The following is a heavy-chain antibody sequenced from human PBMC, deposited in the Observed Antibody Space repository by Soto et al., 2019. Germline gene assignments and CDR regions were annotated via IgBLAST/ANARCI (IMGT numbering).Heavy chain of an antibody. D-gene: IGHD6-13*01. CDR3: ARDRAAGGY. CDR2: ISSGGSTV. V-gene: IGHV3-48*03. J-gene: IGHJ4*02. Sequence: PGGSLRLSCAASGFPFSNYEMNWVHQAPGKGLEWVAYISSGGSTVHYADSVRGRFTVSRDNARNSLYLQMNTLRVEDTALYYCARDRAAGGYWGQGTLVTVSS. CDR1: GFPFSNYE.